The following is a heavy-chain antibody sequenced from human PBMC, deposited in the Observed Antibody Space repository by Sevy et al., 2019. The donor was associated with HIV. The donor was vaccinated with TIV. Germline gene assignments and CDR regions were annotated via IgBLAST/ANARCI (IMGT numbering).Heavy chain of an antibody. V-gene: IGHV3-23*01. Sequence: GGSLRLSCAASGFTFSTYSMTWVRQAPRKGLEWASAISDTGTSTYYTDSVEGRFTISRDNSKSTLFLHMNSLRAEDTALFYFAKLAGAFPPFGFGGRGALPTLSS. D-gene: IGHD6-19*01. CDR2: ISDTGTST. CDR3: AKLAGAFPPFGF. CDR1: GFTFSTYS. J-gene: IGHJ4*02.